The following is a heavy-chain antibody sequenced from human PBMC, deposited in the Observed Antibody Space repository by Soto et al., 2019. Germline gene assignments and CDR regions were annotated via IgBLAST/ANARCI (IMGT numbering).Heavy chain of an antibody. D-gene: IGHD3-9*01. CDR1: GFTFSSYW. J-gene: IGHJ6*02. CDR2: IKQDGSEK. Sequence: PGGSLRLSCAASGFTFSSYWMSWVRQAPGKGLEWVANIKQDGSEKYYVDSVKGRFTISRDNAKNSLYLQMNSLRAEDTAVYYCARNELRYFDWLPDYYGMDVWGQGTTVTV. V-gene: IGHV3-7*01. CDR3: ARNELRYFDWLPDYYGMDV.